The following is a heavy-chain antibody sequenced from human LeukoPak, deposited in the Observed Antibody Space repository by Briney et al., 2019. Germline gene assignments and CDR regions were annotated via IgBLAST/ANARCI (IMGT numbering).Heavy chain of an antibody. D-gene: IGHD3-10*01. Sequence: SETLSLTCTVSGGSISSYYWSWIRQPAGKGLEWIGRIYTSGSTNYNPSLKSQVTMSVDTSKNQFSLKLSSVTAADTAVYYCARDSPRLWFGELSRYYMDVWGKGTTVTVSS. CDR2: IYTSGST. CDR3: ARDSPRLWFGELSRYYMDV. J-gene: IGHJ6*03. V-gene: IGHV4-4*07. CDR1: GGSISSYY.